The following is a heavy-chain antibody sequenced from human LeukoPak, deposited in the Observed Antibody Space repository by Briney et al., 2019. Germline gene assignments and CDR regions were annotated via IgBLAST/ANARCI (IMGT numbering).Heavy chain of an antibody. V-gene: IGHV3-23*01. CDR1: GFSFSSYT. Sequence: GGSLRLSCSASGFSFSSYTMTWVRQAPGKGPEWVSIISGGGDTTFYTDSVKGRFTISRDNSKNTLYLQMNSLRAEDTAVYYCARRLGYCSGGSCYDGYYFDYWGQGTLVTVSS. J-gene: IGHJ4*02. D-gene: IGHD2-15*01. CDR3: ARRLGYCSGGSCYDGYYFDY. CDR2: ISGGGDTT.